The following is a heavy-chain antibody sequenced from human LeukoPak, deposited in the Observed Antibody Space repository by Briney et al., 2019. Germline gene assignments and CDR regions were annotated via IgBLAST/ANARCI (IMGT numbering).Heavy chain of an antibody. V-gene: IGHV3-74*01. CDR3: TRGYGDIDY. J-gene: IGHJ4*02. CDR2: INSDGSNT. CDR1: GLTFSSYW. Sequence: PGGSLRLSCAASGLTFSSYWMPWVRQAPGKGLVWVSRINSDGSNTRYADSVKGRFTISRDNAKNTLYLQMNSLRAEDTAVYYCTRGYGDIDYWGQGTLVTVSS. D-gene: IGHD4-17*01.